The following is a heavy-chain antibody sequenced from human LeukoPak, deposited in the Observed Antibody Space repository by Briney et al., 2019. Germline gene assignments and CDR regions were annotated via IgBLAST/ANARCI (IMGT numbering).Heavy chain of an antibody. CDR3: AREPYYYDSSGYPAEYFQH. CDR2: ISAYNGNT. CDR1: GGTFSSYA. D-gene: IGHD3-22*01. Sequence: ASVKVSCTASGGTFSSYAISWVRRAPGQGLEWMGWISAYNGNTNYAQKLQGRVTMTTDTSTSTAYMELRSLRSDDTAVYYCAREPYYYDSSGYPAEYFQHWGQGTLVTVSS. J-gene: IGHJ1*01. V-gene: IGHV1-18*01.